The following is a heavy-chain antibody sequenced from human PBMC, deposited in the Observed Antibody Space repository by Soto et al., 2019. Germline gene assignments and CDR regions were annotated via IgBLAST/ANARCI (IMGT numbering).Heavy chain of an antibody. J-gene: IGHJ4*02. CDR3: ASGYCSSTSCYPPIRDY. CDR1: GGTFSSYT. V-gene: IGHV1-69*02. D-gene: IGHD2-2*01. Sequence: EASVKVSCKASGGTFSSYTISWVRQAPGQGLEWMGRIIPILGIANYAQKFQGRVTITADKSTSTAYMELSSLRSEDTAVYYCASGYCSSTSCYPPIRDYWGQGTLVTVSS. CDR2: IIPILGIA.